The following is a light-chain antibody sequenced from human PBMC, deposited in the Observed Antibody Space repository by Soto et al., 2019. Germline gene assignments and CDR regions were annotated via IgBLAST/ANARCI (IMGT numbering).Light chain of an antibody. Sequence: EIVLTQSPCTLSLSPGERATLSCRASQSVSSNYLAWYQQKPGQAPRLLIYGASSRATGIPDRFSGSGSGTDFTLTISRLEPEDFAVYYCQQYGSSPPITFGQGTRLEIK. V-gene: IGKV3-20*01. CDR2: GAS. CDR1: QSVSSNY. CDR3: QQYGSSPPIT. J-gene: IGKJ5*01.